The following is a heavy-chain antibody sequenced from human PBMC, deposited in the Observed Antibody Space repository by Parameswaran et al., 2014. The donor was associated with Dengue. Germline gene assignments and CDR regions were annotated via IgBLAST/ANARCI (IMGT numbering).Heavy chain of an antibody. Sequence: ESLKISCAASGFTFSTYWMSWVRQAPGKGLEWVANIKQDGREKYCVDSVKDRFTISRDNAKNSLYLQMNSLRVEDTAVYYCARARYYGSGVDYWGQGTLVTVSS. J-gene: IGHJ4*02. CDR1: GFTFSTYW. CDR3: ARARYYGSGVDY. V-gene: IGHV3-7*01. D-gene: IGHD3-10*01. CDR2: IKQDGREK.